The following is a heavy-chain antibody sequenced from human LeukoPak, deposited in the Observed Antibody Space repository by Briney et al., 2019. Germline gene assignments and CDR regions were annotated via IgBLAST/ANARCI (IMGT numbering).Heavy chain of an antibody. CDR2: ISSSSYI. D-gene: IGHD5-24*01. Sequence: GGSLRLSCAASGFTFSSYSMNWVRQAPGKGLEWVSSISSSSYIYYADSVKGRLTFSRDNAKNSLYLQMNSLRAEDTAVYYCARGVEMATIFYYYMDVWGKGTTVTVSS. V-gene: IGHV3-21*01. J-gene: IGHJ6*03. CDR3: ARGVEMATIFYYYMDV. CDR1: GFTFSSYS.